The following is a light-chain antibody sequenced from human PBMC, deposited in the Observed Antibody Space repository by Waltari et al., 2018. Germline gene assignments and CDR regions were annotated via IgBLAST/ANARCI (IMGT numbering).Light chain of an antibody. J-gene: IGKJ1*01. CDR1: QSISSW. CDR2: KAS. V-gene: IGKV1-5*03. CDR3: QQYNGYSWT. Sequence: DIQMTQSPSTLSASVGDRVHITCRASQSISSWLAWYQQKPGKAPKLLIYKASSLESGVPSRFSGSGSGTAFTLTISSLQPDDFATYYCQQYNGYSWTFGQGTKVEIK.